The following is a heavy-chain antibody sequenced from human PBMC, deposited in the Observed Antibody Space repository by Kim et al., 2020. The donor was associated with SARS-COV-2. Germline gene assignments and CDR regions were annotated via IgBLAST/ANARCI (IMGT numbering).Heavy chain of an antibody. D-gene: IGHD7-27*01. CDR2: INEGGTT. CDR1: GFNFSNYA. CDR3: AKQARPTSLEPSLGS. J-gene: IGHJ5*02. Sequence: GGSLRLSCAASGFNFSNYAMTWVRQAPGKGLEWVSTINEGGTTYYADSVKGPFTISRDNSKNTLYLQMNSLRAEDTAVHACAKQARPTSLEPSLGSWGQGALDTDSS. V-gene: IGHV3-23*01.